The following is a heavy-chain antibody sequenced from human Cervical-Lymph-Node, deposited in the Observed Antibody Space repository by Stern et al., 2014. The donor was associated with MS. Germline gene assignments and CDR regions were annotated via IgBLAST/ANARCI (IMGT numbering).Heavy chain of an antibody. Sequence: VQLEESGAEVKKPGASVKVSCKASGYTFTGYYMHWVRQAPGQGPEWMGRINPNSGGTNYAQKFQGRVTMTRDTSISTAYMELSRLRSDDTAVYYCARDKQVAGFSYYYYGMDVWGQGTTVTVSS. CDR3: ARDKQVAGFSYYYYGMDV. D-gene: IGHD6-19*01. J-gene: IGHJ6*02. CDR1: GYTFTGYY. CDR2: INPNSGGT. V-gene: IGHV1-2*06.